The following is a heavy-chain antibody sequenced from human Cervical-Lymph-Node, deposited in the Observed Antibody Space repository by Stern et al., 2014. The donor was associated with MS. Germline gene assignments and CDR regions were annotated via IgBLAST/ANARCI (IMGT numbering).Heavy chain of an antibody. D-gene: IGHD6-19*01. Sequence: QVQLVESGSELKKPGASVKVSCKASGYTFNNYAMKWVRQAPGQGLEWMGWISTNTGDPDYAQGFTGRFVFSMDTSVSTAYLQITSLKAEDTAVYYCARPNDSSGLFDQWGQGTLVTVSS. V-gene: IGHV7-4-1*02. CDR1: GYTFNNYA. J-gene: IGHJ5*02. CDR2: ISTNTGDP. CDR3: ARPNDSSGLFDQ.